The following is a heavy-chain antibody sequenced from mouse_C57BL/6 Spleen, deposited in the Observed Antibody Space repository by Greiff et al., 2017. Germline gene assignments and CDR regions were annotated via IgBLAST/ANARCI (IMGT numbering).Heavy chain of an antibody. CDR2: INPNNGGT. CDR3: ARLGGYDWYFEV. V-gene: IGHV1-22*01. D-gene: IGHD2-2*01. CDR1: GYTFTDYN. Sequence: VQLQQSGPELVKPGASVKMSCKASGYTFTDYNMHWVKQSHGKSLEWIGYINPNNGGTSYNQKFKGKATLTVNKSSSTAYMELRSLTSEDSAVYYCARLGGYDWYFEVWGTGTTVTVSS. J-gene: IGHJ1*03.